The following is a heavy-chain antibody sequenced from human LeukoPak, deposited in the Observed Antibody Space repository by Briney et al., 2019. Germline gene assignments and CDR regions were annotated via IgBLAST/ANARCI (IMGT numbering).Heavy chain of an antibody. J-gene: IGHJ4*02. V-gene: IGHV3-30-3*01. D-gene: IGHD3-10*01. CDR3: VKDRTGTYTLDY. Sequence: GGSLRLSCAATGFTFSNYAIHWGRQAPGKGLEWVAFISDDGSRQHYADSVKGRFTISRDNSKNTLNLQMNSLRAEDTAVYYCVKDRTGTYTLDYWGQGTLITVSS. CDR2: ISDDGSRQ. CDR1: GFTFSNYA.